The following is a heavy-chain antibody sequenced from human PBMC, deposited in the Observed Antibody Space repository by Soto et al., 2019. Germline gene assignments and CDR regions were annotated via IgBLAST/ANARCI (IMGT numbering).Heavy chain of an antibody. V-gene: IGHV4-34*01. J-gene: IGHJ3*02. D-gene: IGHD2-2*01. CDR3: ARERGCSSTSCYERNAFDI. CDR1: GGSFSGYY. CDR2: INHSGGT. Sequence: SETLSLTCAVYGGSFSGYYWSWIRQPPGKGLEWIGEINHSGGTNYNPSLKSRVTISVDTSKNQFSLKLSSVTAADTAVYYCARERGCSSTSCYERNAFDIWGQGTMVTVSS.